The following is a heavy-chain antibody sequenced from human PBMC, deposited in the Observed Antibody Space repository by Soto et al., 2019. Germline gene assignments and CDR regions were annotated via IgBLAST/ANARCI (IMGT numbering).Heavy chain of an antibody. J-gene: IGHJ6*02. Sequence: LRLSCAASGFTFSSYAMSWVRQAPGKGLEWVSAISGSGGSTYYADSVKGRFTLSRDNSKNTLYLQMNSLRAEDTAVYYCAREKCSSTSCNHGMDVWGLGTTVTVSS. V-gene: IGHV3-23*01. D-gene: IGHD2-2*01. CDR1: GFTFSSYA. CDR2: ISGSGGST. CDR3: AREKCSSTSCNHGMDV.